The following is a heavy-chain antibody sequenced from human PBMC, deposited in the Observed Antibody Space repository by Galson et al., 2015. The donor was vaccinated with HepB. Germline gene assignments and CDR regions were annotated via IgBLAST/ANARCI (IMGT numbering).Heavy chain of an antibody. CDR1: GFTVSSNY. V-gene: IGHV3-53*05. Sequence: SLRLSCAASGFTVSSNYMSWVRQAPGKGLEWVSVIYSGGSTYYADSVKGRFTISRDNSKNTLYLQMNSLRAEDTAVYYCAKDPGPSGSYYGMDVWGQGTTVTVSS. CDR2: IYSGGST. D-gene: IGHD1-26*01. J-gene: IGHJ6*02. CDR3: AKDPGPSGSYYGMDV.